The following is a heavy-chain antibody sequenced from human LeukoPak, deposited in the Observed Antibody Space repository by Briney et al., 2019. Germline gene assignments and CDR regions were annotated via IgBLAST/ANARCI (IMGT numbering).Heavy chain of an antibody. CDR1: GITLSNYG. CDR3: AKRGVVIRVVLVGFHKEAYYFDS. J-gene: IGHJ4*02. D-gene: IGHD3-10*01. V-gene: IGHV3-23*01. Sequence: GGSLRLSCAVSGITLSNYGMSWVRQAPGKGLEWVAGISGSGGGTNYADSVKGRFTISRDNPKNTLYLQMNSLRAEDTAVYFCAKRGVVIRVVLVGFHKEAYYFDSWGQGALVTVSS. CDR2: ISGSGGGT.